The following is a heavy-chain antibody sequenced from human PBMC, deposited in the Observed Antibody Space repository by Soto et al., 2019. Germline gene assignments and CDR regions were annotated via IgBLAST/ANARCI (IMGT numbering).Heavy chain of an antibody. Sequence: SETLSLSCTVSGGSISSYYWSWIRQPPGKGLEWIGYIYYSGSTNYNPSLKSRVTISVDTSKNQFSLKLSSVTAADTAVYYCARRYGSAIDYWGQGTLVTVSS. CDR2: IYYSGST. D-gene: IGHD1-26*01. V-gene: IGHV4-59*08. CDR1: GGSISSYY. J-gene: IGHJ4*02. CDR3: ARRYGSAIDY.